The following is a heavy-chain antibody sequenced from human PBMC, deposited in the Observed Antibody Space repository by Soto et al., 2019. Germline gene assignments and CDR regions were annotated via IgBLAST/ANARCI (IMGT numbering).Heavy chain of an antibody. D-gene: IGHD2-15*01. J-gene: IGHJ4*02. CDR3: AKDLSNVGGALDY. CDR2: VPCDGNSK. V-gene: IGHV3-30*18. Sequence: QVQLVESGGGVVQPGRSLRLSCEASGFIFGSLGMHWVRQAPGKGLEWVALVPCDGNSKYYADSVKGRFTISRDNSKNTLSLRMISLRAEDTAVYYCAKDLSNVGGALDYWGQGTLVSVSS. CDR1: GFIFGSLG.